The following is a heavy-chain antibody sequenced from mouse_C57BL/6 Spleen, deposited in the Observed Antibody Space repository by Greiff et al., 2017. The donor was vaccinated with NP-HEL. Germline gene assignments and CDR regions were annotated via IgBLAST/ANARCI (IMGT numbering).Heavy chain of an antibody. D-gene: IGHD1-1*01. CDR3: ARSGITTVVEGYFDY. J-gene: IGHJ2*01. CDR2: IYPGDGDT. CDR1: GYAFSSYW. Sequence: VQLQESGAELVKPGASVKISCKASGYAFSSYWMNWVKQRPGKGLEWIGQIYPGDGDTNYNGKFKGKATLTADKSSSTAYMQLSSLTSEDSAVYFCARSGITTVVEGYFDYWGQGTTLTVSA. V-gene: IGHV1-80*01.